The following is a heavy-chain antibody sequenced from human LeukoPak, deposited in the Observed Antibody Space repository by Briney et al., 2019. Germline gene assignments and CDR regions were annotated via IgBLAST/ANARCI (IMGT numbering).Heavy chain of an antibody. V-gene: IGHV1-69*13. D-gene: IGHD4-23*01. CDR3: ARGWVAETTVVTACNY. J-gene: IGHJ4*02. CDR1: GGTFSSHA. Sequence: ASVKVSCKASGGTFSSHAISWVRQAPGQGLEWMGGIIPMFGTANYAQKFQGRVTITAVESMRTAYMELSSLRSEDTAVYYCARGWVAETTVVTACNYWGQGNLVTVSS. CDR2: IIPMFGTA.